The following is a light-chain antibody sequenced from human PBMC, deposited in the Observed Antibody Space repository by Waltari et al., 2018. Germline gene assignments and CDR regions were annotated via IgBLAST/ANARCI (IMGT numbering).Light chain of an antibody. CDR3: QSGDSTSTHVV. CDR2: KDT. Sequence: SYELTQPPSVSVSPGQTARITCSGDALPKQYAFWYQQKPGQAPVLVIYKDTERPSGIPDRFSGSSSGTTVTLTISGVQAEDEADYYCQSGDSTSTHVVFGGGTKLTVL. J-gene: IGLJ2*01. V-gene: IGLV3-25*03. CDR1: ALPKQY.